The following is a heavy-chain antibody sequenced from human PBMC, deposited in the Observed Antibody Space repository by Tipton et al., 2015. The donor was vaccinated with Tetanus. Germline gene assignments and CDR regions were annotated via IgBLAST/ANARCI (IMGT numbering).Heavy chain of an antibody. Sequence: SLRLSCAGSGFTFGIYAMSWVRQAPGKGLEWVSAISGGGDRTFYEDSVKGRFTISRDNAKSSLFLQMNSLRAEDTAVYYCTSGSALDYWGQGTMVAVSS. CDR1: GFTFGIYA. D-gene: IGHD6-25*01. V-gene: IGHV3-23*02. CDR3: TSGSALDY. J-gene: IGHJ4*02. CDR2: ISGGGDRT.